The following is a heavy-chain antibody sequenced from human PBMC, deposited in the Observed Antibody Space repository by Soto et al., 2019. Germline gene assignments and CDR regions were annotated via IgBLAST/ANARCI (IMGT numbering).Heavy chain of an antibody. CDR1: GFTFSSYA. J-gene: IGHJ6*02. V-gene: IGHV3-30-3*01. D-gene: IGHD6-6*01. CDR2: ISYDGSNK. CDR3: ARTPPRPRGMDV. Sequence: PGGSLRLSCAASGFTFSSYAMHWVRQAPGKGLEWVAVISYDGSNKYYADSVKGRFTISRDNSKNTLYLQMNSLRAEDTAVYYCARTPPRPRGMDVWGQGTTVTVSS.